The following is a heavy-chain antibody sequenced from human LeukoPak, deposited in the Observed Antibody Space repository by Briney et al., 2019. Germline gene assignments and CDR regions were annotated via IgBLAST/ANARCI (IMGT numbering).Heavy chain of an antibody. CDR3: GGVQDYGSGSFDY. Sequence: GGSLRLSCAASGFTFSNAWMSWVRQAPGKGLEWVGRIKSKTDGGTTDYAAPVKGRFTISRDDSKNTLYLQMNSLKTEDTAVYYCGGVQDYGSGSFDYWGQGTLVTVSS. CDR1: GFTFSNAW. J-gene: IGHJ4*02. CDR2: IKSKTDGGTT. D-gene: IGHD3-10*01. V-gene: IGHV3-15*01.